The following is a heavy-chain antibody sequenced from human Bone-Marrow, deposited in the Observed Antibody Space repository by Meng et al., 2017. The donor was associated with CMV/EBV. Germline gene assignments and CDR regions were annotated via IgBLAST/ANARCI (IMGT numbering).Heavy chain of an antibody. CDR1: GFTFDDYG. Sequence: GESLKISCAASGFTFDDYGMSWVRQAPGKGLEWISGINWNGGSTTYEDSVKGRFTISRDNAKNSLYLQLNSLGAEDTALFYCARGLTSRGIPLNFAYWGQGTLVTVSS. V-gene: IGHV3-20*04. J-gene: IGHJ4*02. CDR2: INWNGGST. CDR3: ARGLTSRGIPLNFAY. D-gene: IGHD3-16*01.